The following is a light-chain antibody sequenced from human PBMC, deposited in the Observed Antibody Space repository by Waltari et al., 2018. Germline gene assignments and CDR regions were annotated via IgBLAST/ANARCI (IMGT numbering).Light chain of an antibody. Sequence: DIQMTQSPSSLSASVGDIVTITCQANHDISDYLNWYQQKPRKAPNLLISDASHLEAGVPSRFSGSGYGTDFTFTISSLQPEDFATYYCQQHDNPPFTFGQGTKLEIK. CDR2: DAS. V-gene: IGKV1-33*01. J-gene: IGKJ2*01. CDR1: HDISDY. CDR3: QQHDNPPFT.